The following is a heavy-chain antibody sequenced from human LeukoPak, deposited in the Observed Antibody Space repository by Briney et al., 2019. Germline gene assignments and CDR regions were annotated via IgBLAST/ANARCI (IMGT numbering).Heavy chain of an antibody. CDR1: GFSCADFG. V-gene: IGHV3-33*01. CDR2: LWNGGFDH. J-gene: IGHJ6*02. D-gene: IGHD5-18*01. CDR3: ARDVETLLNRMDV. Sequence: GGSLRLSCAASGFSCADFGMHWVRQAPGKGLEWVAVLWNGGFDHFYRDSVRGRFTISRDVSKNTLYLQMDGLRADDTAVYYCARDVETLLNRMDVWGQRTTVIVSS.